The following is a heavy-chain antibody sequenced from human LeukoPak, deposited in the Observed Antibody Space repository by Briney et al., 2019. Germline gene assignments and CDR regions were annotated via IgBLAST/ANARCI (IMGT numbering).Heavy chain of an antibody. V-gene: IGHV4-59*08. CDR3: ARRSMGSNFGYREGGFDS. D-gene: IGHD5-18*01. J-gene: IGHJ4*02. CDR1: GSPISTYY. CDR2: IYYSGRI. Sequence: SETLSLTCTVSGSPISTYYWSWIRQPPGKGLEWIGYIYYSGRINYNPSLKSRVTISLDTSKNQFSLKLTSVTAADTAVYYCARRSMGSNFGYREGGFDSWGQGTLVTVSS.